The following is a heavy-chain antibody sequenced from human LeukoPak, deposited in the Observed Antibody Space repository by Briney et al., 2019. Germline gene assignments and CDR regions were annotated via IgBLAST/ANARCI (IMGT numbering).Heavy chain of an antibody. V-gene: IGHV1-2*02. J-gene: IGHJ4*02. D-gene: IGHD6-13*01. CDR1: GYTFTGYY. CDR3: ARSGGYSSSWYLGGGY. CDR2: INPNSGGT. Sequence: GASVKVSCKASGYTFTGYYMHWVRQAPGQGLEWMGWINPNSGGTNYAQKFQGRVTVTRDTSISTAYMELSRLRSDDTAVYYCARSGGYSSSWYLGGGYWGQGTLVTVSS.